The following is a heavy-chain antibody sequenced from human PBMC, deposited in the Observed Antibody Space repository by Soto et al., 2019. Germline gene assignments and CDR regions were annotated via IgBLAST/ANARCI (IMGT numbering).Heavy chain of an antibody. D-gene: IGHD5-12*01. J-gene: IGHJ4*02. V-gene: IGHV4-31*03. Sequence: SETLSLTCTVSGGSISSGGYYWSWIRQHPGKGLEWIGYIYYSGSTYYSPSLKSRVTISVDTSKNQFSLKLSSVTAADTAVYYCARDLRRDGYNYFDYWGQGTLVTVSS. CDR1: GGSISSGGYY. CDR2: IYYSGST. CDR3: ARDLRRDGYNYFDY.